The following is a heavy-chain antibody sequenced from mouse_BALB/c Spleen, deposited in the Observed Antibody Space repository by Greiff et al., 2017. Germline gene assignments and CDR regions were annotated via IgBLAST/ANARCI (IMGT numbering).Heavy chain of an antibody. CDR1: GFTFSSYT. Sequence: EVKVEESGGGLVQLGGPLTLSCVASGFTFSSYTMSWVRKTPEKRLEWVAYIINGGGSTYYPDTVKSRFTISRDNAKNTLYLQLSSLKSKDTAMYYLSRRDYYAMDYWGQGTSVTVSS. CDR3: SRRDYYAMDY. CDR2: IINGGGST. V-gene: IGHV5-12-2*01. J-gene: IGHJ4*01.